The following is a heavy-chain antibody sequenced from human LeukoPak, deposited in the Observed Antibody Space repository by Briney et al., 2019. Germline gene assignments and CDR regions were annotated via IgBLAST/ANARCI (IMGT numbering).Heavy chain of an antibody. CDR1: GFTFSNYY. D-gene: IGHD6-13*01. V-gene: IGHV3-11*01. J-gene: IGHJ6*03. CDR3: ARELHSSTWDYYYMDV. Sequence: PGGSLRLSCAASGFTFSNYYMNWIRQAPGKGLEWVSSITSTGVTIYYADSVKGRFTMSRDNAKNSLYLQMNSLKPDDTAVYFCARELHSSTWDYYYMDVWGKGTTVTVSS. CDR2: ITSTGVTI.